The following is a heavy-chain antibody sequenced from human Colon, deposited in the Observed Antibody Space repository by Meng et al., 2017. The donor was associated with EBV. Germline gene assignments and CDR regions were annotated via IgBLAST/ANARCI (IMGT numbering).Heavy chain of an antibody. CDR2: ISYDGSNK. V-gene: IGHV3-30*18. CDR1: GFTFRTYG. J-gene: IGHJ4*02. Sequence: QVQLVESGXGVVQPXWSLRLSCAASGFTFRTYGMHWVRQAPGKGLEWVAVISYDGSNKYYADSVKGRFTISRDNSNNTLSLHMTSLTTEDTAVYSCAKDRADYYEIDYWGQGTLVTVSS. CDR3: AKDRADYYEIDY. D-gene: IGHD3-22*01.